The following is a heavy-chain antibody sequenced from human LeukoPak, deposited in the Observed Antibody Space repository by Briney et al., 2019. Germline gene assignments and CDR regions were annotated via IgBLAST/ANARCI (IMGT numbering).Heavy chain of an antibody. J-gene: IGHJ5*02. Sequence: SETLSLTCTVSGYSISSGYYWGWIRQPPGKGLEWIGSIYHSGSTYYNPSLKSRVTISVDTSKNQFSLKLSSVTVADTAVYYCAREPGAVAGTGWFDPWGQGTLVTVSS. V-gene: IGHV4-38-2*02. CDR2: IYHSGST. D-gene: IGHD6-19*01. CDR3: AREPGAVAGTGWFDP. CDR1: GYSISSGYY.